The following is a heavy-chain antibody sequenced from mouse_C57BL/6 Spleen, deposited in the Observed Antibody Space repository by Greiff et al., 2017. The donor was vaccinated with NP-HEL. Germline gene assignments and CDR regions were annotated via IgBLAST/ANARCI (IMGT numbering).Heavy chain of an antibody. J-gene: IGHJ2*01. V-gene: IGHV1-4*01. CDR3: ARLSHFDY. Sequence: VQLQESGAELARPGASVKMSCKASGYTFTSYTMHWVKQRPGQGLEWIGYINPSSGYTKYNQKFKDKATLTADKSSSTAYMQLSSLTSEDSAVYYCARLSHFDYWGQGTTLTVSS. CDR1: GYTFTSYT. CDR2: INPSSGYT.